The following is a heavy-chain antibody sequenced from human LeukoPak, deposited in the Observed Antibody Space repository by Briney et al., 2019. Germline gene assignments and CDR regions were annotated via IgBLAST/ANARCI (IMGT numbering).Heavy chain of an antibody. CDR3: ARESISGWYEYYYGMDV. Sequence: PGGSLRLSCAASGFTFSSYAMHWVRQAPGKGLEWVAVIPYDGSNKYYADSVKGRFTISRDNSKNTLYLQMNSLRAEDTAVYYCARESISGWYEYYYGMDVWGQGTTVTVSS. D-gene: IGHD6-19*01. CDR2: IPYDGSNK. J-gene: IGHJ6*02. V-gene: IGHV3-30-3*01. CDR1: GFTFSSYA.